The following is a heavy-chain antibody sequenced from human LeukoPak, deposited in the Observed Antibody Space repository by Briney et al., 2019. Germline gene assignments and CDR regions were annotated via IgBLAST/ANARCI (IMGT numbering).Heavy chain of an antibody. CDR3: AKVFYTSSFDF. D-gene: IGHD2/OR15-2a*01. CDR2: ISDRGDKT. V-gene: IGHV3-23*01. Sequence: GGSLRLSCAAFTTFAMSWVRQAPGGGLEWVSVISDRGDKTHYADPVRGRFTISRDNSKKTVSLQMNGLRVDDTAVYFCAKVFYTSSFDFSGQGILVTVSP. J-gene: IGHJ4*02. CDR1: TTFA.